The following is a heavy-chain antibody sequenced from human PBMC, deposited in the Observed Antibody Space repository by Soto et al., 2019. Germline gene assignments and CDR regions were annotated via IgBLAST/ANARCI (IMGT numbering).Heavy chain of an antibody. CDR3: ASRITSAFDY. CDR1: GFTFSIYN. D-gene: IGHD1-20*01. Sequence: EVQLLESGGGLGQPGGSLRLSHVASGFTFSIYNMNWVRQDPGKGLEWVSVITGSGDYTNYADSVKGRFTISRDNSKNTLYLQMNSLRAEDTAVYFCASRITSAFDYWGQGTLVTVSS. V-gene: IGHV3-23*01. CDR2: ITGSGDYT. J-gene: IGHJ4*02.